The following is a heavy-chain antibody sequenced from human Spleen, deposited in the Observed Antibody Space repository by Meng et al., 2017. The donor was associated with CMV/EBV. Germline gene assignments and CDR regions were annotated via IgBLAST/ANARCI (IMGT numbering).Heavy chain of an antibody. CDR1: GGSFSGYY. CDR3: ARLGRLRFLEWLLINP. V-gene: IGHV4-34*01. J-gene: IGHJ5*02. Sequence: GSLRLSCAVYGGSFSGYYWSWIRQPPGKGPEWIGEINHSGSTNYNPSLKSRVTISVDTSKNQFSLKLSSVTAADTAVYYCARLGRLRFLEWLLINPWGQGTLVTVSS. CDR2: INHSGST. D-gene: IGHD3-3*01.